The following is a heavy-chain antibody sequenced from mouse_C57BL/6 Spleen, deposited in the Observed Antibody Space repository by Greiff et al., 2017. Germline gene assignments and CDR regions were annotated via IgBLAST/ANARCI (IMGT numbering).Heavy chain of an antibody. D-gene: IGHD3-2*02. Sequence: VKLMESGPGLVQPSQSLSITCTVSGFSLTSYGVHWVRQSPGKGLEWLGVIWGGGSTDYNAAFISRLSISKDNSKSQVFFKMNSLQADDTAIYYCARNLDSSGYVGFAYWGQGTLVTVSA. J-gene: IGHJ3*01. V-gene: IGHV2-2*01. CDR2: IWGGGST. CDR3: ARNLDSSGYVGFAY. CDR1: GFSLTSYG.